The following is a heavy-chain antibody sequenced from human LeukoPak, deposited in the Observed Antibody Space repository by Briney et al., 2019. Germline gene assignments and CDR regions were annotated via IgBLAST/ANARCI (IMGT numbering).Heavy chain of an antibody. CDR2: ISSSGSTI. Sequence: GGSLRLSCAASGFTFSSYGMHWVRQAPGKGLEWVSYISSSGSTICYADSVKGRFIISRDNAKNSLYLQMNSLRAEDTAVYYCARDVGIAAVAYWGQGTLVTVSS. V-gene: IGHV3-48*04. CDR3: ARDVGIAAVAY. J-gene: IGHJ4*02. D-gene: IGHD6-13*01. CDR1: GFTFSSYG.